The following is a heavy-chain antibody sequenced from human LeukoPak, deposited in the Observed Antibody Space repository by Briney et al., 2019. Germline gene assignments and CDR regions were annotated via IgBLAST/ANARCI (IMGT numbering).Heavy chain of an antibody. CDR2: ISYDGSNK. CDR1: GFTFSSYA. V-gene: IGHV3-30-3*01. Sequence: GRSLRLSCAASGFTFSSYAMHWVRQAPGKGLEWVAVISYDGSNKYYADSVKGRFTISRDNSKNTLYLQMNSLRAEDTAVYYCARDGTSFWTTVTSLDYWGQGTLVTVSS. D-gene: IGHD4-17*01. CDR3: ARDGTSFWTTVTSLDY. J-gene: IGHJ4*02.